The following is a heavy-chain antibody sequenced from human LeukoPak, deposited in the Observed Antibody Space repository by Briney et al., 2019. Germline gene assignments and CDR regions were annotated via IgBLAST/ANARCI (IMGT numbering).Heavy chain of an antibody. D-gene: IGHD7-27*01. CDR1: GFTFDDYA. CDR3: AKPGLGIGITGWYFDL. V-gene: IGHV3-43D*04. J-gene: IGHJ2*01. Sequence: GGSLRLSCAASGFTFDDYATHWVRQAPGKGLEWVSLISWDGGSTYYADSVKGRFTISRDNSKNSLYLQMNSLRAEDTALYYCAKPGLGIGITGWYFDLWGRGTLVTVSS. CDR2: ISWDGGST.